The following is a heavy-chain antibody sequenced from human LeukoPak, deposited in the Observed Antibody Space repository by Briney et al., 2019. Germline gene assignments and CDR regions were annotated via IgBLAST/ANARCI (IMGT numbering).Heavy chain of an antibody. J-gene: IGHJ3*02. CDR2: ISSSSSYI. CDR1: GFTFSSYS. CDR3: ARVCTEKAFDI. D-gene: IGHD2-8*01. Sequence: PGGSLRLSCAASGFTFSSYSMNWVRQAPGKGLEWVSSISSSSSYIYYADSVKGRFTISRDNAKNSLYLQMDSLRAEDTAVYYCARVCTEKAFDIWGQGTMVTVSS. V-gene: IGHV3-21*01.